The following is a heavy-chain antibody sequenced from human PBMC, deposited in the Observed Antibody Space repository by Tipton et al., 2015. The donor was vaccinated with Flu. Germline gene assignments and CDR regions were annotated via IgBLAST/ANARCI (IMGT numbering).Heavy chain of an antibody. Sequence: TLSLTCTVSGGSLSSYYWSWIRQPAGKGLEWIGRIYSSGGSKYNPSLRGRLTMSVDASKNQFSLKLSSVTAADTAVYYCARASFYGSGTLHGMDVWGQGTTVTVSS. D-gene: IGHD3-10*01. CDR3: ARASFYGSGTLHGMDV. V-gene: IGHV4-4*07. J-gene: IGHJ6*02. CDR2: IYSSGGS. CDR1: GGSLSSYY.